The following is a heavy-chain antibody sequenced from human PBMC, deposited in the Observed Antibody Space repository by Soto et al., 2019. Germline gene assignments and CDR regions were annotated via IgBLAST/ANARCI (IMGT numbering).Heavy chain of an antibody. CDR3: ARLDSTTKLQAFEI. D-gene: IGHD2-15*01. CDR1: GGSIRSGGYS. V-gene: IGHV4-30-2*01. J-gene: IGHJ3*02. Sequence: QLQLQESGSGLLKPSQTLSLTCAVSGGSIRSGGYSWSWIRQPPGKGLEWIGYIFQSGGTYYNPSLKSRVTMSVDTSKNQFSLTVSSVTAADTAVYYCARLDSTTKLQAFEIWGQGTMVTVSS. CDR2: IFQSGGT.